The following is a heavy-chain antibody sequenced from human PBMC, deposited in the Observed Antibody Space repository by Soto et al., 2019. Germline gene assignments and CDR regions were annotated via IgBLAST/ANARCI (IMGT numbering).Heavy chain of an antibody. CDR2: ISAYNGKT. CDR1: GYTFSNYG. D-gene: IGHD1-26*01. J-gene: IGHJ4*02. CDR3: ARSGPWEIPTDPDDY. V-gene: IGHV1-18*04. Sequence: QVQLVQSGAEVKKPGASVKVSCKASGYTFSNYGINWVRQAPGQGLKWMGWISAYNGKTQYTQKLQGRVTLTTDTSSNTAYMDLRSLTSDDTAVYYCARSGPWEIPTDPDDYWGQGTLLTVSS.